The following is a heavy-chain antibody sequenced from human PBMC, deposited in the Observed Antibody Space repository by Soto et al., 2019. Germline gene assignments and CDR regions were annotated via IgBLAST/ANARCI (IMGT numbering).Heavy chain of an antibody. CDR1: GGSISSGGYS. CDR2: ISHTGST. V-gene: IGHV4-30-2*01. J-gene: IGHJ4*02. D-gene: IGHD3-10*01. CDR3: ARGGGFLGY. Sequence: SETLSLTCAVSGGSISSGGYSWSWIRQPPGKGLEWIGYISHTGSTYYNPSLKSRVTISVDRSKNQFSLKLSSVTAADTAVYYCARGGGFLGYWGQGTLVTVSS.